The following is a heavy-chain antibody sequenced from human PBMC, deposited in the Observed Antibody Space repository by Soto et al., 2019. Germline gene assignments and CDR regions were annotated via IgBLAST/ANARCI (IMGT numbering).Heavy chain of an antibody. D-gene: IGHD3-9*01. J-gene: IGHJ6*02. CDR2: IIPIFGTA. V-gene: IGHV1-69*13. CDR3: ARVDDILTGYELYGMDV. CDR1: GGTFSSYA. Sequence: ASVKVSCKASGGTFSSYAISWVRQAPGQGLEWMGGIIPIFGTANYAQKFQGRVTITADESTSTAYMDLSSLRSEDTAVYYCARVDDILTGYELYGMDVWGQGTTVTVSS.